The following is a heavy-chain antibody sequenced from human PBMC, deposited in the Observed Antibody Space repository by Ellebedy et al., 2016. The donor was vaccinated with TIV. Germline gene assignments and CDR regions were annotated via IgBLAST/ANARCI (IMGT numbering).Heavy chain of an antibody. D-gene: IGHD3-10*01. CDR2: IYYSGST. CDR1: GGYLRTYY. Sequence: SETLSLXXTVSGGYLRTYYWSWIRQSPGKGLEWIGYIYYSGSTDYNSSLKSRATISVDTSKNQFSLNLTSVTAADTAVYYCARDREVAGSGSYYYGMDVWGQGTTVTVSS. V-gene: IGHV4-59*01. J-gene: IGHJ6*02. CDR3: ARDREVAGSGSYYYGMDV.